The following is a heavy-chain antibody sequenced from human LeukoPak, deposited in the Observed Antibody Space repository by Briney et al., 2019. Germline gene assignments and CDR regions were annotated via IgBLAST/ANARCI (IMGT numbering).Heavy chain of an antibody. Sequence: GGSLTLSCAASGFTFSDYTMNWLRLAPGKGLEWVSYIGSTSITIYYAHSVEGRFTISRDNAKNSLYLQMSSLRVEDTAVYYCARGPLYDITGSYGLWGQGTLVTVSS. CDR2: IGSTSITI. D-gene: IGHD2-8*01. V-gene: IGHV3-48*01. CDR3: ARGPLYDITGSYGL. CDR1: GFTFSDYT. J-gene: IGHJ4*02.